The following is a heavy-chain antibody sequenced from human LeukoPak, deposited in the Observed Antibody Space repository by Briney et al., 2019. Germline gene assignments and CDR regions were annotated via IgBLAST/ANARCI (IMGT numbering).Heavy chain of an antibody. D-gene: IGHD5-18*01. CDR3: ARQATAMVPSGYDGSAFDI. V-gene: IGHV4-30-2*01. J-gene: IGHJ3*02. CDR2: IYHSGST. Sequence: SETLSLTCTVSGGSISSGGYYWSWIRQPPGKGLEWIGYIYHSGSTYYNPSLKSRVTISVDTSKNQFSLKLSSVTAADTAVYYCARQATAMVPSGYDGSAFDIWGQGTMVTVSS. CDR1: GGSISSGGYY.